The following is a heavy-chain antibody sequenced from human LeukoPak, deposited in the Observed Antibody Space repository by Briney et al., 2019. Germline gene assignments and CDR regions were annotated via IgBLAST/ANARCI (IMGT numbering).Heavy chain of an antibody. CDR3: ARGEGSGNPDLDY. D-gene: IGHD6-19*01. J-gene: IGHJ4*02. CDR1: GFTFSSYA. Sequence: PGRSLRLSCAASGFTFSSYAMHWVRQAPGKGLEWVAVISYDGSNKYYADSVKGRFTISSDNSKNTLYLQMNSLRAEDTAVYYCARGEGSGNPDLDYWGQGTLVTVSS. V-gene: IGHV3-30-3*01. CDR2: ISYDGSNK.